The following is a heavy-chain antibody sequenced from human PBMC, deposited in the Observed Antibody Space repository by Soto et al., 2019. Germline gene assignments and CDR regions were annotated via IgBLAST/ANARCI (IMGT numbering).Heavy chain of an antibody. J-gene: IGHJ4*02. CDR2: IYPRDSET. CDR3: AIHGHGFNRNHLDS. Sequence: GESLKISCQGSEDNFNNYWVAWVRQMPGRGLEWMGIIYPRDSETRYSPSFEGQVTFSADRSMKTAFLQWTGLRASDTATYYCAIHGHGFNRNHLDSWGQGTLGTVSA. CDR1: EDNFNNYW. V-gene: IGHV5-51*01. D-gene: IGHD5-12*01.